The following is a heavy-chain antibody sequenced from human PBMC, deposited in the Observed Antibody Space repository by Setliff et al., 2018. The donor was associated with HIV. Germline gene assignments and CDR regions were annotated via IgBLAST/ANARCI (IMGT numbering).Heavy chain of an antibody. D-gene: IGHD2-21*02. V-gene: IGHV1-69*13. J-gene: IGHJ4*02. CDR2: IIPIFGTA. CDR3: AAGYCGGDCYSRQSYFDY. Sequence: SVKVSCKASGGAFSSYALSWVRQAPGQGLEWMGGIIPIFGTANYAQKFRGRVTITADESTSTAYMELSSLRSEDTAVYYCAAGYCGGDCYSRQSYFDYWGQGTLVTVSS. CDR1: GGAFSSYA.